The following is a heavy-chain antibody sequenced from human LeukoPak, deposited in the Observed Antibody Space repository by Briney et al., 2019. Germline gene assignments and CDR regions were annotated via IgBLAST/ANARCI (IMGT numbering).Heavy chain of an antibody. CDR3: ARDLREYSMDY. V-gene: IGHV3-23*01. D-gene: IGHD6-6*01. J-gene: IGHJ4*02. Sequence: GGSLRLSCAASGFTFSSSAMGWVRRAPQKGLEWVSAIPASGPKTYYTGSVRGRFTISRDNAKNSLYLQMNSLRDEDTAVYYCARDLREYSMDYWGQGTLVTVSS. CDR2: IPASGPKT. CDR1: GFTFSSSA.